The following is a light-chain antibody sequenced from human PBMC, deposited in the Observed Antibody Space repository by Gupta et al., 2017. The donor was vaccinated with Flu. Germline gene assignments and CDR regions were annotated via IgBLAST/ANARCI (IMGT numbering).Light chain of an antibody. J-gene: IGLJ3*02. Sequence: GGDKIASKSVDWYHQKPGQAPLMVVHDDFDRPSGVPERFSGATSGNTATLTTSRVEAGDEADYYCQLWDSSSDHLVFGGGTKLTVL. V-gene: IGLV3-21*02. CDR3: QLWDSSSDHLV. CDR1: KIASKS. CDR2: DDF.